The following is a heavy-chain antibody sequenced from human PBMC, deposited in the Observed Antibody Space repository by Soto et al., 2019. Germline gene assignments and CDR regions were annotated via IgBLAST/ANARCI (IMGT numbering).Heavy chain of an antibody. CDR3: ARGMWPAGYYYYYMDV. Sequence: PSETLSLTCTVSGGSISSGGYYWSWIRQHPGKGLEWIGYIYYSGSTYYNPSLKSRVTISVDTSKNQFSLKLSSVTAADTAVYYCARGMWPAGYYYYYMDVWGKGTTVTVSS. J-gene: IGHJ6*03. CDR2: IYYSGST. CDR1: GGSISSGGYY. V-gene: IGHV4-31*03. D-gene: IGHD2-2*01.